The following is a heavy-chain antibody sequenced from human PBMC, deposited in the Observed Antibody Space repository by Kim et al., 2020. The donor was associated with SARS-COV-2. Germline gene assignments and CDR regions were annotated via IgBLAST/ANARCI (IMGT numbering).Heavy chain of an antibody. J-gene: IGHJ4*02. V-gene: IGHV1-8*01. Sequence: SGNTGYAQKFQGRVTMTRNTSISTAYMELSSLRSEDTAVYYCARIGDLGYWGQGALVSVSS. D-gene: IGHD3-10*01. CDR3: ARIGDLGY. CDR2: SGNT.